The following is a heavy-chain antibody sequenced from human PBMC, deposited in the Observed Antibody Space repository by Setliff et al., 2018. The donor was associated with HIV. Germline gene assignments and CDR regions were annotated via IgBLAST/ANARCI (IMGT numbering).Heavy chain of an antibody. CDR3: ARDLTWYSSGWYGGYYFDY. D-gene: IGHD6-19*01. CDR1: AFTFSDYW. J-gene: IGHJ4*02. Sequence: GGSLRLSCRASAFTFSDYWMTWVRQAPGRGLQWVANIKDGGSEKYYLDSVKGRFTIFRDNDWKSLYLQMNSLRAGDTAVYYCARDLTWYSSGWYGGYYFDYWGQGTLVTVSS. V-gene: IGHV3-7*01. CDR2: IKDGGSEK.